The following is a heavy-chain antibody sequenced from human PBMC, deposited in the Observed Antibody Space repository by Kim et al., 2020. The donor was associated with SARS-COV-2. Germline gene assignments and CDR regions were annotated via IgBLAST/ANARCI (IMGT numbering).Heavy chain of an antibody. Sequence: GGSLRLSCAASGFTFSSYSMNWVRQAPGKGLEWVSYISSSSSTIYYADSVKGRFTISRDNAKNSLYLQMNSLRDEDTAVYYCAGSKHYGSGSYYIDSVYYYYYGMDVWGQGTTVTVSS. J-gene: IGHJ6*02. D-gene: IGHD3-10*01. CDR1: GFTFSSYS. CDR2: ISSSSSTI. V-gene: IGHV3-48*02. CDR3: AGSKHYGSGSYYIDSVYYYYYGMDV.